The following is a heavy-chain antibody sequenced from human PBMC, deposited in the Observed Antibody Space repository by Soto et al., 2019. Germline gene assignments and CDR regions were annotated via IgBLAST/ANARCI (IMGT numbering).Heavy chain of an antibody. J-gene: IGHJ4*02. CDR3: AREAGYSSSSLDY. CDR1: GFTFSSYA. CDR2: ISYDGSNK. V-gene: IGHV3-30-3*01. Sequence: QVPLVESGGGVVQPGRSLRLSCAASGFTFSSYAMHWVRQAPGKGLEWVAVISYDGSNKYYADSVKGRFTISRDNSKNTLYLQMNSLRAEDTAVYYCAREAGYSSSSLDYWGQGTLVTVSS. D-gene: IGHD6-6*01.